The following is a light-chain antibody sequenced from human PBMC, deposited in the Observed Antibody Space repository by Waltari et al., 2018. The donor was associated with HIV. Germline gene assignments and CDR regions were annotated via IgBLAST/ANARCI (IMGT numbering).Light chain of an antibody. CDR3: AAWDDSLSGPVI. CDR1: TGRHH. CDR2: RNN. J-gene: IGLJ2*01. Sequence: QSVLTQPPSASGTPGQRVTLSCSGSTGRHHIYWYQQFAGTAPKLLIFRNNQRPSGVPDRFSGSKSGTSASLAISGLRSEDEADYYCAAWDDSLSGPVIFGGGTKLTVL. V-gene: IGLV1-47*01.